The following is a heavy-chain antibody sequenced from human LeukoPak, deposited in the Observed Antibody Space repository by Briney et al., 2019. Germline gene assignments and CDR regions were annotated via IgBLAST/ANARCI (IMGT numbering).Heavy chain of an antibody. J-gene: IGHJ4*02. Sequence: GGSLRLSCAASGFTFSSYGMHWVRQAPGKGLEWVAVISYDGSNKYYADSVKGRFTISRDNSKNTLYLQMNSLRAEDTAVYYCANAHGEYYFDYWGQGTLVTVSS. CDR3: ANAHGEYYFDY. V-gene: IGHV3-30*18. CDR1: GFTFSSYG. CDR2: ISYDGSNK.